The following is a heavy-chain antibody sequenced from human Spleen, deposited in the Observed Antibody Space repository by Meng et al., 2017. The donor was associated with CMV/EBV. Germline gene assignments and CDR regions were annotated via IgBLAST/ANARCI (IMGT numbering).Heavy chain of an antibody. V-gene: IGHV4-39*07. D-gene: IGHD1-26*01. CDR3: ARDLGDDYPNYGMDV. CDR2: IYYSGST. Sequence: SETLSLTCTVSGGSISSSSYYWGWIRQPPGKGLEWIGSIYYSGSTYYNPSLKSRVTISVDTSKNQFSLKLSSVTAADTAVYYCARDLGDDYPNYGMDVWGQGTTVTVSS. J-gene: IGHJ6*02. CDR1: GGSISSSSYY.